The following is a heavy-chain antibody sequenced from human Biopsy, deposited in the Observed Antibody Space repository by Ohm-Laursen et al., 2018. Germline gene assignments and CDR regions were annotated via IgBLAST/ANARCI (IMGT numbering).Heavy chain of an antibody. Sequence: SSVKVSCKSSGGTFTNYAISWVRQAPGQGLEWMGGIIPIFGTANYAQKFQGRVTVAADTSTSTATMELRSLRSDDTAVYYCATKLTGYFHHWGQGTLVTVSS. J-gene: IGHJ1*01. V-gene: IGHV1-69*06. D-gene: IGHD3-9*01. CDR3: ATKLTGYFHH. CDR2: IIPIFGTA. CDR1: GGTFTNYA.